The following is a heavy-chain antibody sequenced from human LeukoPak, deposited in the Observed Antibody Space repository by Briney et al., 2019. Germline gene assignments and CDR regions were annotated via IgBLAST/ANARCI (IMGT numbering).Heavy chain of an antibody. CDR3: AKDIVVVPAARGVFDY. D-gene: IGHD2-2*01. CDR1: GFTFSSYA. CDR2: ISGSGGST. V-gene: IGHV3-23*01. J-gene: IGHJ4*02. Sequence: GGSLRLSCAASGFTFSSYAMSWVRQAPGKGLEWVSAISGSGGSTYYADSVKGRFTISRDNSKNTLYLQMNSLRAEDTAVYYCAKDIVVVPAARGVFDYWGQGTLVTVSS.